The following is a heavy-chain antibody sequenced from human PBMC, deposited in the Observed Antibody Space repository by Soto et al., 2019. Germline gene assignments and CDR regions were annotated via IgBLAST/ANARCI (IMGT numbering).Heavy chain of an antibody. D-gene: IGHD6-19*01. J-gene: IGHJ6*02. CDR1: GGSINSGGYY. V-gene: IGHV4-61*08. Sequence: SETLSLTCSVSGGSINSGGYYWSWIRQHPGKGLEWIGYIYYSGRTNYNPSLKSRVTVSVDTSKNQFSLKLSSVTAADTAVYYCARDERYSGGLYYYYYGMDVWGQGTTVTVSS. CDR2: IYYSGRT. CDR3: ARDERYSGGLYYYYYGMDV.